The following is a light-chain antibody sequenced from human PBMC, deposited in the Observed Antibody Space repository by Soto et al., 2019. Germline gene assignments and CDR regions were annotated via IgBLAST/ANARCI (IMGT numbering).Light chain of an antibody. CDR3: SSYSSSSTLVV. CDR1: SSDVGGFLY. V-gene: IGLV2-14*01. J-gene: IGLJ2*01. Sequence: QSALTQPASVSGSPGQSITISCTGTSSDVGGFLYVSWFQQHPGKAPKLMIYAVSNRPSGISNRFSGSKSGNTASLTISGLQAEDEADYYRSSYSSSSTLVVFGGGTKLTVL. CDR2: AVS.